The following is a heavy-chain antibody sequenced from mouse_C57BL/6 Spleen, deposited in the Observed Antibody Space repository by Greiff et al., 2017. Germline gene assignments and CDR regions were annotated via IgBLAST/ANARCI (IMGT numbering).Heavy chain of an antibody. V-gene: IGHV5-17*01. Sequence: VQLKESGGGLVKPGGSLKLSCAASGFTFSDYGMHWVRQAPEKGLEWVAYISSGSSTIYYADTVKGRFTISRDNAKNTLFLQMTSLTSEDTAMYYCARYDYVYAMDYWGQGTSVTVSS. CDR1: GFTFSDYG. D-gene: IGHD2-4*01. CDR2: ISSGSSTI. J-gene: IGHJ4*01. CDR3: ARYDYVYAMDY.